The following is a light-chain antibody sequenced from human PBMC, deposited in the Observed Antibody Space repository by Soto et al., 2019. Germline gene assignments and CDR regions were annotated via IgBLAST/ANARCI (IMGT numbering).Light chain of an antibody. J-gene: IGKJ4*01. CDR2: WAS. V-gene: IGKV4-1*01. CDR3: QQYYSSALT. CDR1: QSVLYSSNNKNY. Sequence: DIVMTQSPDSLAVSLGERATINCKSSQSVLYSSNNKNYLAWYLQKPGQPPKLLIYWASTRESGVPDRCSGSGSGTDFTLTISSLQADDVAVYYCQQYYSSALTFGGGNKVEIK.